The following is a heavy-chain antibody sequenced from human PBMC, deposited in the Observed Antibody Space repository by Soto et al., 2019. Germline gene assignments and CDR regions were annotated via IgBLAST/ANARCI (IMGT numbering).Heavy chain of an antibody. CDR2: ISGSDK. D-gene: IGHD3-3*01. Sequence: TGGSLRLSCAASGFTFSSYAMSWVRQAPGKGLEWVSAISGSDKNYADSVKGRFTISRDNSKNTLYLEMNNLRVDDTGVYFCARDDFWGYLDRWGQGSLVTVSS. CDR3: ARDDFWGYLDR. J-gene: IGHJ4*02. V-gene: IGHV3-23*01. CDR1: GFTFSSYA.